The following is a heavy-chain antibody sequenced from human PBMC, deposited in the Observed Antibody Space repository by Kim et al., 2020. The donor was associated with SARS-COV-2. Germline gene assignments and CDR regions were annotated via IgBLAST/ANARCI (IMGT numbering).Heavy chain of an antibody. Sequence: ASVKVSCKASGYTFTGYYMHWVRQAPGQGLEWMGRINPNSGGTNYAQKFQGRVTMTRDTSISTAYMELSRLRSDDTAVYYCARSVHYDIPTANFDYWGQGTLVTVSS. J-gene: IGHJ4*02. CDR3: ARSVHYDIPTANFDY. CDR1: GYTFTGYY. CDR2: INPNSGGT. D-gene: IGHD3-9*01. V-gene: IGHV1-2*06.